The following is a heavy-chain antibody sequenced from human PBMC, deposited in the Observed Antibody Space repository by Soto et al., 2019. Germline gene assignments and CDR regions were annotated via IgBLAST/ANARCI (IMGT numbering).Heavy chain of an antibody. CDR1: GFTFSSYG. D-gene: IGHD6-19*01. V-gene: IGHV3-30*18. CDR2: ISYDGSNK. Sequence: QVQLVESGGGVVQSGRSLRLSCAASGFTFSSYGMHWVRQAPGKGLEWVAVISYDGSNKYYADSVKGRFTISRDNSKNTLYLQMNSLRAEDTAVYYCAKSEQWLVSPVDYWGQGTLVTVSS. CDR3: AKSEQWLVSPVDY. J-gene: IGHJ4*02.